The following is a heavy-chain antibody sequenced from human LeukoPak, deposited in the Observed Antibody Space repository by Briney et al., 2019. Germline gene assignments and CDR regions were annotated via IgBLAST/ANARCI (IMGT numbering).Heavy chain of an antibody. Sequence: GGSLRLSCAASGFTVSSNYMSWVRQAPGKGLEWVSLIYSGGSTYYADYVKGRFTISRDNSKNTLYLQMNSLRAEDTAVYYCARVSDYGDLGLDYWGQGTLVTVSS. J-gene: IGHJ4*02. V-gene: IGHV3-66*01. CDR1: GFTVSSNY. CDR2: IYSGGST. D-gene: IGHD4-17*01. CDR3: ARVSDYGDLGLDY.